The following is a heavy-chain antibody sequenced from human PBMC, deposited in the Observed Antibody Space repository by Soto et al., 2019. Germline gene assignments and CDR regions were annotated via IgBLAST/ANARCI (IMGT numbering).Heavy chain of an antibody. CDR3: ARGDYHGYRGYDY. J-gene: IGHJ4*02. CDR2: IHYSGDN. V-gene: IGHV4-31*03. D-gene: IGHD4-17*01. Sequence: QVQLQESGPGLVKPSQTLSLTCTVSGGSISSGNYYWSWIRQHPGKGLEWIGYIHYSGDNYYNPSLNSRVTISIDPSNNRVSLKRRSVTAADTAVYCCARGDYHGYRGYDYWGQGTLVTVSS. CDR1: GGSISSGNYY.